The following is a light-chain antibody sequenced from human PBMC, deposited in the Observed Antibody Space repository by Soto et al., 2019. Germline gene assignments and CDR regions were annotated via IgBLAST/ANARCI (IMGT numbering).Light chain of an antibody. V-gene: IGLV2-8*01. Sequence: QSALTQPPSASGSPGQSVTISCTGTSSDVGGSNYVSWYQQHPGNAPKLMMYDVSKRPSGVPDRFSGSKSGNTASLTVSGLQAEYEADYYCSSYAGSNNVVFGGGTKLTVL. CDR2: DVS. J-gene: IGLJ2*01. CDR3: SSYAGSNNVV. CDR1: SSDVGGSNY.